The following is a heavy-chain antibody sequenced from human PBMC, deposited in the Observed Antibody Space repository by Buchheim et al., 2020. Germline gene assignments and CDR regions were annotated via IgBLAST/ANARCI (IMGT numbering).Heavy chain of an antibody. CDR2: ISGSGVST. V-gene: IGHV3-23*04. D-gene: IGHD3-16*01. CDR1: GFTFSNFA. Sequence: EVQLVESGGGLVQPGGSLRLSCAASGFTFSNFAMNWVRQAPGKGLEWVSAISGSGVSTYYADSVKGRFTISRDNSKHTLFLQMNSLRAEDTALYYCAKKPLRGSWYFDLWGRGTL. J-gene: IGHJ2*01. CDR3: AKKPLRGSWYFDL.